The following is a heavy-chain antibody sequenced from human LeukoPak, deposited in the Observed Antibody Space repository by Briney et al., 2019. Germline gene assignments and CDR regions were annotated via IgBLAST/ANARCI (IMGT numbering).Heavy chain of an antibody. CDR2: ISGRGGST. CDR3: AKGTYYYDSSSDP. D-gene: IGHD3-22*01. Sequence: PGGSLRLSCAASGFTFSSYAMSWVRQAPGKGLEWVSAISGRGGSTYYADSMKGRFTISRDNSKNTLYLQMNSLRAEDTAVYYCAKGTYYYDSSSDPWGQGTLVTVSS. J-gene: IGHJ5*02. V-gene: IGHV3-23*01. CDR1: GFTFSSYA.